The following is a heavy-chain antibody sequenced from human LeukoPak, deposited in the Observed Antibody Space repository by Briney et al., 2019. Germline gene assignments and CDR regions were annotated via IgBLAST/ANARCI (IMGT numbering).Heavy chain of an antibody. Sequence: SVKVSCKASGGTFSSYAISWVRQAPGQGLEWMGRIIPIFGTANYAQKFQGRVTITTDESTSAAYMELSSLRSEDTAVYYCARDGDYDYYYYMDVWGKGTTVTVSS. J-gene: IGHJ6*03. D-gene: IGHD4-17*01. CDR2: IIPIFGTA. CDR1: GGTFSSYA. CDR3: ARDGDYDYYYYMDV. V-gene: IGHV1-69*05.